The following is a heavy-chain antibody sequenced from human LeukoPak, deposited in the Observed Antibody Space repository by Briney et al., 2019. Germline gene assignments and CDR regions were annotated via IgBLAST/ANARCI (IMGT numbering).Heavy chain of an antibody. V-gene: IGHV3-21*01. CDR3: AELGITMIGGV. CDR1: GFTFSNAW. J-gene: IGHJ6*04. Sequence: GGSLRLSCAASGFTFSNAWMTWVRQAPGKGLEWVSAISGSGGSTYYADSVKGRFTISRDNAKNSLYLQMNSLRAEDTAVYYCAELGITMIGGVWGKGTTVTISS. D-gene: IGHD3-10*02. CDR2: ISGSGGST.